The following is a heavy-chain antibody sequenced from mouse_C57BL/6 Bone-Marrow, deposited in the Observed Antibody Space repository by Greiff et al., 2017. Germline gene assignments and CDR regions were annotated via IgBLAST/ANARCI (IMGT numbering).Heavy chain of an antibody. CDR2: IHPNSGST. CDR1: GYTFTSYW. J-gene: IGHJ3*01. CDR3: ARFRNPWDAFAY. V-gene: IGHV1-64*01. D-gene: IGHD4-1*01. Sequence: QVQLKQPGAELVKPGASVKLSCKASGYTFTSYWMHWVKQRPGQGLEWIGMIHPNSGSTNYNEKFKSKATLTVDKSSSTAYMQLSSLTSEDSAVYYCARFRNPWDAFAYWGQGTLVTVSA.